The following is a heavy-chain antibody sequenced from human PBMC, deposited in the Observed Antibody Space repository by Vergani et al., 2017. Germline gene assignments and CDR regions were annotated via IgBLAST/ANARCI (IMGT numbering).Heavy chain of an antibody. Sequence: QVQLQESGPGLVKPSETLSLTCTVSGGSISSYYWSWIRQPPGKGLEWIGYIYYSGSTHYNPSLKSRVTISVDTSKNQFSLKVSSVTAADTAVYYCARAGPIRGVRPKYYFDYWGQGTLVTVSS. CDR3: ARAGPIRGVRPKYYFDY. CDR2: IYYSGST. CDR1: GGSISSYY. J-gene: IGHJ4*02. V-gene: IGHV4-59*01. D-gene: IGHD3-10*01.